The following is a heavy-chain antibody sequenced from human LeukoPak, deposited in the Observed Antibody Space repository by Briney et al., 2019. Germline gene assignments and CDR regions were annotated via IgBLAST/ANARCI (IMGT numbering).Heavy chain of an antibody. CDR2: INPNSGGT. J-gene: IGHJ6*02. Sequence: ASVKVSCKASGYTFTEYYMHWVAQAPGQGLEWMGWINPNSGGTNYAQKFQGRVTMTRDTSISTAYMELSRLRSDDTAVYYCASTYHDYVWGIYRFYGMTVWGQGTTVTVSS. D-gene: IGHD3-16*02. V-gene: IGHV1-2*02. CDR3: ASTYHDYVWGIYRFYGMTV. CDR1: GYTFTEYY.